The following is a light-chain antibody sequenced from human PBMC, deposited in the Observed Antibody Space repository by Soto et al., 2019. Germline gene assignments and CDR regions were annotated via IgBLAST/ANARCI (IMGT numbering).Light chain of an antibody. CDR2: GAS. J-gene: IGKJ3*01. V-gene: IGKV3-15*01. CDR1: QSVTST. CDR3: QQYDNWPPFT. Sequence: EIVMTQSPVTLSVSPGERATLSCRASQSVTSTLAWYQQKPGQAPRLLIYGASARATGVPARFSGSGSGTEFTLTITNLQSEDFAVYYCQQYDNWPPFTFGPGTRVDIK.